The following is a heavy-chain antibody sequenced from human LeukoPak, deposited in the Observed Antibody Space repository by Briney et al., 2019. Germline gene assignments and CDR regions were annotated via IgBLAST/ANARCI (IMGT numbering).Heavy chain of an antibody. CDR3: ARGRITVVRGTVLKQSHYYYYGLDV. D-gene: IGHD3-10*01. CDR1: SGSFSNYY. CDR2: STHSGDT. V-gene: IGHV4-34*01. J-gene: IGHJ6*04. Sequence: SETLSLTCGAYSGSFSNYYWTWIRQSPGKGLEWIGESTHSGDTIYNPSLNSRVTISVDTSKKQFSLKLNSVTAPPTAVYFCARGRITVVRGTVLKQSHYYYYGLDVWGKGTTVIVSS.